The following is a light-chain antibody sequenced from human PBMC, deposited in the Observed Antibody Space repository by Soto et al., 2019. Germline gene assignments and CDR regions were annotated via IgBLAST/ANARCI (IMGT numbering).Light chain of an antibody. CDR2: DAS. J-gene: IGKJ1*01. CDR3: QQFDGFPWT. Sequence: DIQMTQSPSSLSASVGDRVTITCQASQDIIDYLNWYQQKPGKAPKLLISDASNLETGVPSRFSGSGSGTNFTFTINSLQPEDIATYYCQQFDGFPWTFGQGTKVEIK. V-gene: IGKV1-33*01. CDR1: QDIIDY.